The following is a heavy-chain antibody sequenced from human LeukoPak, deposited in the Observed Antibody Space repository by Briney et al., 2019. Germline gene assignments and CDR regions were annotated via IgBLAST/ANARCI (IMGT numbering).Heavy chain of an antibody. V-gene: IGHV3-7*01. J-gene: IGHJ4*02. CDR1: GLTFSSYW. CDR3: ATRGELSWFGALRY. CDR2: IYQEGDTK. Sequence: GGSLRLSCAVSGLTFSSYWMTWVRQAPGKGVEWVATIYQEGDTKYYMDSAKGRFTISRDNGKTSLHLQVTSLRVEDTAVYYCATRGELSWFGALRYCGQGALVTVSS. D-gene: IGHD3-10*01.